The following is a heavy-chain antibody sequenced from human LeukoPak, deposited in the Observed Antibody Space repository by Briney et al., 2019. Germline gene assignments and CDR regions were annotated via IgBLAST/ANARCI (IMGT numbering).Heavy chain of an antibody. D-gene: IGHD3-22*01. Sequence: GGSLTLACAPSGFTFSNAWMSWVRQAPGKGLEWVGRIKSKTDGSTKDHAAPVKSTLTISTDDSKIVLYLQMNSVKTEDTAVYYCPTDILIVVPWGQGTLVTVSS. V-gene: IGHV3-15*01. CDR2: IKSKTDGSTK. CDR1: GFTFSNAW. J-gene: IGHJ5*02. CDR3: PTDILIVVP.